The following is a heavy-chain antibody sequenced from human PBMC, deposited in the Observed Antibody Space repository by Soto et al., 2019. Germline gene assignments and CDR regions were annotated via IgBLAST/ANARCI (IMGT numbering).Heavy chain of an antibody. J-gene: IGHJ6*02. V-gene: IGHV5-51*01. CDR2: IYPGDSDT. CDR1: GYSFTSYL. D-gene: IGHD3-3*01. Sequence: PGESLKISCKGSGYSFTSYLSGWVRQMPGKGLEWMGIIYPGDSDTRYSPSFQGQVTISADKSIGTAYLQWSSLKASDTAMYYCARLSDYTYYYYYGMDVWGQGTTVTVSS. CDR3: ARLSDYTYYYYYGMDV.